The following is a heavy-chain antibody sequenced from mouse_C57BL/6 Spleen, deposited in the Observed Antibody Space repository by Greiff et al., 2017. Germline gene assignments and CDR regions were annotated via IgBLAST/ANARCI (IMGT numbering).Heavy chain of an antibody. CDR3: ARKPFDY. Sequence: EVQLVESGGGLVKPGGSLKLSCAASGFTFSDYGMHWVRQAPEKGLEWVAYNSSGSSTIYYADTVKGRFTISRDNAKNTLFLQMTSLRSEDTAMYYCARKPFDYWGQGTTLTVSS. CDR2: NSSGSSTI. V-gene: IGHV5-17*01. CDR1: GFTFSDYG. J-gene: IGHJ2*01.